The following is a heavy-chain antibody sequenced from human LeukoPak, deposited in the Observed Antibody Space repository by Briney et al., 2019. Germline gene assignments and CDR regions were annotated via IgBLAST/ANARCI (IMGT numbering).Heavy chain of an antibody. V-gene: IGHV1-2*02. CDR1: GYTFTDYY. Sequence: ASVKVSCKASGYTFTDYYMHWVRQAPGQGLKWMGWINPNSGSTSYAQKFQDRVTLTRDTSISTAYMELSRLRSDDTAVYYCARHPNLDYWGQGTLVIVSS. J-gene: IGHJ4*02. CDR3: ARHPNLDY. CDR2: INPNSGST.